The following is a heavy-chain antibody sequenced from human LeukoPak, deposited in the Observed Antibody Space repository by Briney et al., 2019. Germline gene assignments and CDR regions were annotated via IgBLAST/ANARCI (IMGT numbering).Heavy chain of an antibody. CDR3: ARDWNGGNWGNWFDP. CDR1: GYTFTGYY. J-gene: IGHJ5*02. D-gene: IGHD4-23*01. V-gene: IGHV1-2*02. Sequence: ASVKVSCKASGYTFTGYYMHWVRQAPGQGLEWMGWINPNNGGTNYAQKFQGRVTMTRDTSTSTVYMELSSLRSEDTAVYYCARDWNGGNWGNWFDPWGQGTLVTVSS. CDR2: INPNNGGT.